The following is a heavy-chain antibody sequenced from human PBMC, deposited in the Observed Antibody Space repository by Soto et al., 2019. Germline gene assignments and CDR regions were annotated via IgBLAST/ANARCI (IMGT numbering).Heavy chain of an antibody. V-gene: IGHV3-15*07. Sequence: EVQLVESGGGLVKPGGSLRLSCAASGFTFSNYWMNWVRQAPGKGLEWVGRIKSKAEGATTDYAAPVKGRFTISRDDSKNTLFLQIDGLKTEDTAVYYCTPGVDYWGQGNRVTVSS. D-gene: IGHD2-8*01. CDR2: IKSKAEGATT. J-gene: IGHJ4*02. CDR1: GFTFSNYW. CDR3: TPGVDY.